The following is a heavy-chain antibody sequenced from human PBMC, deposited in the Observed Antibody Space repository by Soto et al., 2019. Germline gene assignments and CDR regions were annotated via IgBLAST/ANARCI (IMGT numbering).Heavy chain of an antibody. Sequence: QVQLVESGGGVVQPGRSLRLSCAASGFTFSSYAMHWVRQAPGKGLEWVAVISYDGSNKYYADSVKGRFTISRDNSKNTLYLQMNSLRAEDTAVYYCARDKGIGYSYGTFDYWGQGTLVTVSS. J-gene: IGHJ4*02. CDR3: ARDKGIGYSYGTFDY. CDR1: GFTFSSYA. D-gene: IGHD5-18*01. V-gene: IGHV3-30-3*01. CDR2: ISYDGSNK.